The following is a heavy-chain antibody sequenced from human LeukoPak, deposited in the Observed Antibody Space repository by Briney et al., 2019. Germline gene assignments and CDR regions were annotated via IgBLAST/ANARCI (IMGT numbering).Heavy chain of an antibody. CDR2: IYYSGST. CDR3: ARSASSTSRSAFDI. Sequence: SQTLSLTCTVSGGSISSGDYYWSWIRQPPGKGLEWNVFIYYSGSTYYSPSLKSRLSISVDTSKNQFSLKLNSVTAADTAVYYCARSASSTSRSAFDIWRQGTRVTASS. V-gene: IGHV4-30-4*01. J-gene: IGHJ3*02. CDR1: GGSISSGDYY.